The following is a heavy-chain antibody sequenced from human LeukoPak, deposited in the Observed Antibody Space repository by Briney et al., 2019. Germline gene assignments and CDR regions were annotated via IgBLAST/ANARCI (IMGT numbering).Heavy chain of an antibody. CDR1: GFTFSDYY. Sequence: PGGSLRLSCAASGFTFSDYYMSWIRQAPGKGLEWVSYISSSGSTIYYADSVKGRFTISRDNAKNSLYLQMNSLRAEDTAVHYCARNSEYGYPANDYWGQGTLVTVSS. CDR3: ARNSEYGYPANDY. CDR2: ISSSGSTI. J-gene: IGHJ4*02. V-gene: IGHV3-11*01. D-gene: IGHD5-18*01.